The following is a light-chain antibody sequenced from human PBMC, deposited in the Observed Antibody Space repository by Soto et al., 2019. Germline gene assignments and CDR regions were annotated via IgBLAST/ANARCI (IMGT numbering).Light chain of an antibody. CDR1: QSVTSD. J-gene: IGKJ2*01. Sequence: EIVMTQSPATLSVSPGERATLSCRASQSVTSDLAWYQQKPGQAPRLLIYGASTRATGIPARFSGSGSGTEFDLIISALQSEDFAVYFCQQYSNWPYTFGQGTKLEIK. CDR3: QQYSNWPYT. CDR2: GAS. V-gene: IGKV3-15*01.